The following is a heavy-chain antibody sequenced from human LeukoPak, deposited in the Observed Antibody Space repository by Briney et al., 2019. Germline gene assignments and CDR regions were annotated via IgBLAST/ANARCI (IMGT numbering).Heavy chain of an antibody. CDR3: ARGSYFDY. D-gene: IGHD3-16*01. CDR2: ISWNSGSI. J-gene: IGHJ4*02. V-gene: IGHV3-9*01. CDR1: GFTFDDYA. Sequence: PGRSLRLSCAASGFTFDDYAMHWVRQAPGKGLEWVSGISWNSGSIGYADSVKGRFTISRDNAENSLYLQMNSLRAEDTALYYCARGSYFDYWGQGTLVTVSS.